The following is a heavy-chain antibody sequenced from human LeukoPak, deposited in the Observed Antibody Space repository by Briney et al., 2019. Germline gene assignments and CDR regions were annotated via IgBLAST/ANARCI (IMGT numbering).Heavy chain of an antibody. CDR2: VSSNGGST. J-gene: IGHJ4*02. CDR3: ARDGGYCSGGSCPSYYFDY. D-gene: IGHD2-15*01. CDR1: GFTFSSYS. V-gene: IGHV3-64*01. Sequence: PGGSLRLSCAASGFTFSSYSMNWVRQAPGKGLEYVSAVSSNGGSTYYANSVKGRFTISRDNSKNTLYLQMGSLRAEDMAVYYCARDGGYCSGGSCPSYYFDYWGQGTLVTVSS.